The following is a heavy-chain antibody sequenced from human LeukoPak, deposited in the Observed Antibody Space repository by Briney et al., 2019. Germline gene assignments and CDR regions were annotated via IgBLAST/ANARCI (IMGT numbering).Heavy chain of an antibody. CDR3: ARGGYSYDY. CDR2: ISGSSSSI. V-gene: IGHV3-21*06. CDR1: GFTFSTLG. D-gene: IGHD5-18*01. J-gene: IGHJ4*02. Sequence: PGGSLRLSCAASGFTFSTLGMNRVRQAPGRGLEWVSSISGSSSSIYYADSVKGRFTISRDNAKNSLYLQMNSLRAEDTAVYYCARGGYSYDYWGQGTLVTVSS.